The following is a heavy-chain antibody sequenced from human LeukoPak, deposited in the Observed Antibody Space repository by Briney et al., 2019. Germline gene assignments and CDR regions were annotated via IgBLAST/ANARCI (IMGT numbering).Heavy chain of an antibody. CDR3: ARLRDTYGLDY. CDR1: GGPTSSYF. Sequence: SETLSLTCSVSGGPTSSYFWSWIRQPPGKGLEWIGYVYYSGRSSNNPSLESRVSISIDTSKNQFSLKLNSVTAADTAVYYCARLRDTYGLDYWGPGTLVTVSS. V-gene: IGHV4-59*08. D-gene: IGHD5-18*01. CDR2: VYYSGRS. J-gene: IGHJ4*02.